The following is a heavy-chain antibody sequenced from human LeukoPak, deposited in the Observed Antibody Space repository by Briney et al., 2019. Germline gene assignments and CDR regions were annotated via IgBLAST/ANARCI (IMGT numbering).Heavy chain of an antibody. CDR3: ARGPGGNLLRYYFMDG. CDR2: IIPIFGTA. D-gene: IGHD4-23*01. CDR1: GCTFSSYA. J-gene: IGHJ6*03. Sequence: ASVKVSCKASGCTFSSYAISWVRQAPGQGLEWMGGIIPIFGTANYAQKFQGRVTITADKSTSTAYMELSSLRSEDPAVYYCARGPGGNLLRYYFMDGWGKGTTVTVSS. V-gene: IGHV1-69*06.